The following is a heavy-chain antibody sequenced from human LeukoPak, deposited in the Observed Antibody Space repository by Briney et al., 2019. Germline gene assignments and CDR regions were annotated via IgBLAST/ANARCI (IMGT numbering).Heavy chain of an antibody. J-gene: IGHJ5*02. Sequence: ASVKVSCKVSGYTLTELSMHWVRQAPGKGLEWMGGFDPEDGETIYAQKFQGRVTITADKSTSTAYMELSSLRSEDTAVYYCAREFSSSPRPSTSHNWFDPWGQGTLVTVSS. D-gene: IGHD6-6*01. CDR3: AREFSSSPRPSTSHNWFDP. CDR2: FDPEDGET. CDR1: GYTLTELS. V-gene: IGHV1-24*01.